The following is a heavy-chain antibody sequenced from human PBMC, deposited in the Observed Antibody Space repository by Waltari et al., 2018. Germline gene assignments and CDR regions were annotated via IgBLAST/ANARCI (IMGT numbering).Heavy chain of an antibody. D-gene: IGHD6-6*01. Sequence: EVQLVESGGGLVQPGGSLRLSCAASGFTFSSYEMNWVRQAPGKGLEWVSYISSSGSTIYYADSVKGRFTISRDNAKNSLYLQMNSLRAEDTAVYYCARDGQLVRPGYYYYGMDVWGQGITVTVSS. CDR2: ISSSGSTI. J-gene: IGHJ6*02. CDR3: ARDGQLVRPGYYYYGMDV. CDR1: GFTFSSYE. V-gene: IGHV3-48*03.